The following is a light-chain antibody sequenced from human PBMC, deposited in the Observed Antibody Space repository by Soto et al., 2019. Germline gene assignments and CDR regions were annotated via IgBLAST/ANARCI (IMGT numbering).Light chain of an antibody. Sequence: QSVLTQPHSASGTPGQRVTISCSGSSSNIGSNYVYWYQQLPGTAPKLLIYRNNQRPSGVPDRFSGSKSGTSASLAISGLRSEDEADYYCAAWDDSLSVLFGGGTQLTVL. CDR2: RNN. CDR1: SSNIGSNY. CDR3: AAWDDSLSVL. J-gene: IGLJ7*01. V-gene: IGLV1-47*01.